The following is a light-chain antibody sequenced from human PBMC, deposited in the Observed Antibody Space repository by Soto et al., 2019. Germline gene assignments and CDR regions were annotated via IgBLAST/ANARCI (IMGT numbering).Light chain of an antibody. CDR2: DVS. CDR1: SSDVGGYNY. V-gene: IGLV2-14*01. CDR3: TSYTSSSTYV. J-gene: IGLJ1*01. Sequence: QSALTQPASVSGSPGQSITISCTGTSSDVGGYNYVSWYQQHPGKAPKLMIYDVSNRPSGVSNRFSGSKSGNTASLTISGLQAEDGADYYSTSYTSSSTYVFGTGTKLTVL.